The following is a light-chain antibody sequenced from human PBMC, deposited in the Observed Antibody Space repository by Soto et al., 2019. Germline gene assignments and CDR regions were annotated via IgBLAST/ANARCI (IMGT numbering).Light chain of an antibody. CDR1: SYNIGSNA. CDR2: SND. Sequence: QSVLTQPPSPSGTPGQRVTISCSGSSYNIGSNAVSWYHQLPGTAPKLLIYSNDQRPSGVLDRFSGSKSGTSASLAISGLKSDVEADYYGATWADSLYGWVFGGGTKLTVL. CDR3: ATWADSLYGWV. V-gene: IGLV1-44*01. J-gene: IGLJ3*02.